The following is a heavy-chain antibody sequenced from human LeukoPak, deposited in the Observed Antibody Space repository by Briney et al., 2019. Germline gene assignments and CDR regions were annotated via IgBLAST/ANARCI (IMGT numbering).Heavy chain of an antibody. CDR2: INHSGST. V-gene: IGHV4-34*01. D-gene: IGHD1-1*01. Sequence: SETLSLTCTVSGESISGFYWTWIRQPPGKGLEWIGEINHSGSTNYNPSLKSRVTISVDTSKNQFSLKLSSVTAADTAVYYCARGVHDFDYWGQGTLVTVSS. CDR3: ARGVHDFDY. CDR1: GESISGFY. J-gene: IGHJ4*02.